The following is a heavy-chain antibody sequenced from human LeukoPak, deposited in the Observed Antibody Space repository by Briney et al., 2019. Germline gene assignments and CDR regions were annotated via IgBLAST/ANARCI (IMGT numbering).Heavy chain of an antibody. J-gene: IGHJ4*02. V-gene: IGHV3-53*01. CDR1: GFTVSSNY. Sequence: GGSLRLSCAASGFTVSSNYMSWLPKAPGKGLVCVSVIYSGGSTYYADSVKGRFNISRDNSKNTMYLQMNSLRAEDKAVYYCARTGDSSGYYPFDYWGQGTLVTVSS. CDR3: ARTGDSSGYYPFDY. CDR2: IYSGGST. D-gene: IGHD3-22*01.